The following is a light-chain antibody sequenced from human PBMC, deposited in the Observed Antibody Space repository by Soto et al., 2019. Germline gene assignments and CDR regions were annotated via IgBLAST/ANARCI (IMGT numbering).Light chain of an antibody. CDR3: SSYTTSSTPV. J-gene: IGLJ2*01. CDR1: SSDVGAYNY. Sequence: SALTQPASVSGSPGQSIAISCTGTSSDVGAYNYVSWYQQHPGKAPKLMVYDVSNRPSGVSDRFSGSKSGNTASLTVSGLQPEDEADYYCSSYTTSSTPVFGGGTKLTVL. V-gene: IGLV2-14*03. CDR2: DVS.